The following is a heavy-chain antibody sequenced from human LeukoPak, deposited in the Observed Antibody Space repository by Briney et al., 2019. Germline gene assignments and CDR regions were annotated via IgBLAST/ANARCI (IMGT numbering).Heavy chain of an antibody. Sequence: SGEALKISCKGSGYSFTSYWIGWVRQMPGKGLEWMGIIYPGDSDTRYSPSFQGQVTISADKSIGTAYLQWSSLKASDTAMYSCARRLGFCSGGSCYSPGDYYYGMDVWGQGTTVTVSS. CDR3: ARRLGFCSGGSCYSPGDYYYGMDV. V-gene: IGHV5-51*01. CDR1: GYSFTSYW. CDR2: IYPGDSDT. J-gene: IGHJ6*02. D-gene: IGHD2-15*01.